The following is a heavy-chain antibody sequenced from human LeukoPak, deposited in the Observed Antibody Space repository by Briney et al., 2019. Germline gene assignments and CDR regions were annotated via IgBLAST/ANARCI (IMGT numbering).Heavy chain of an antibody. D-gene: IGHD3-10*01. Sequence: PSETLSLTCTVSGGSISSYYWSWIRQPPGKGLEWIGYIYYSGSTNYNPSLKSRVTISVDTSKNQFSLKLRSVTAAETAVYYCARAPMVRGVILAYYMDVWGKGTTVTVSS. V-gene: IGHV4-59*01. CDR1: GGSISSYY. CDR3: ARAPMVRGVILAYYMDV. J-gene: IGHJ6*03. CDR2: IYYSGST.